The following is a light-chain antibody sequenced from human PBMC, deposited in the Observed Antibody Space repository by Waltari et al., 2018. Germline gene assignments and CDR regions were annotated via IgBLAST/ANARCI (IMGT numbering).Light chain of an antibody. CDR2: EVS. J-gene: IGLJ2*01. CDR1: SSDVGGYNY. CDR3: SSYTSSTYLV. V-gene: IGLV2-14*01. Sequence: QSALTQPASVSGSPGQSITISCTGTSSDVGGYNYVSWYQHHPGKAPKLMIYEVSKRPSGVSNRFSGSKSGNTASLTISGLQAEDEADYYCSSYTSSTYLVFGGGTKLTVL.